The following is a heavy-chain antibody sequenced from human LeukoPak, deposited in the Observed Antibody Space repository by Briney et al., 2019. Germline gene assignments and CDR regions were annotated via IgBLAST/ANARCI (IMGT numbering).Heavy chain of an antibody. J-gene: IGHJ4*02. V-gene: IGHV4-30-4*08. CDR3: ARAEIDYGYGN. Sequence: SQTLSLTCTVSAGSISSGDYYWSWIRQPPGKGLEWIGYIYYSGSTYYNPPLKSRVTISVDTSKNQFSLKLSSVTAADTAVYYCARAEIDYGYGNWGQGTLVTVSS. D-gene: IGHD4-17*01. CDR2: IYYSGST. CDR1: AGSISSGDYY.